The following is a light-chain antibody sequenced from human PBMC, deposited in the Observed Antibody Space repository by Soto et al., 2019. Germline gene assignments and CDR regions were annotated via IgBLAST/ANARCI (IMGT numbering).Light chain of an antibody. J-gene: IGKJ1*01. CDR1: QSLTSGY. CDR3: HYGGSPT. Sequence: EIVLTQSPGTLSLSPGERATLSCRASQSLTSGYLAWYQHKAGQAPRLLIYRASSRATGIPDRFSGSGSGTDCTLTISRLEPEDFAVDYGHYGGSPTVGQGTKVEIK. V-gene: IGKV3-20*01. CDR2: RAS.